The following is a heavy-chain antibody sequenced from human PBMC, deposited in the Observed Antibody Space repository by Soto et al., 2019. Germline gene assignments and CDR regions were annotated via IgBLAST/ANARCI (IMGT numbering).Heavy chain of an antibody. V-gene: IGHV4-61*01. CDR1: GGSVSSGSYY. Sequence: SETLSLTCTVSGGSVSSGSYYWSWIRQPPGKGLEWIGYIYYSGSTNYNPSLKSRVTISIDTSKNQFSLKLSSVTAADTAVYYCAREIYYDFWSGLVDYWGQGTLVTVSS. J-gene: IGHJ4*02. CDR2: IYYSGST. CDR3: AREIYYDFWSGLVDY. D-gene: IGHD3-3*01.